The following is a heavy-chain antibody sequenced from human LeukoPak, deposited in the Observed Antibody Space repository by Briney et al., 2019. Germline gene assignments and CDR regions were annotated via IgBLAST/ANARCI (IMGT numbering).Heavy chain of an antibody. D-gene: IGHD3-22*01. CDR3: AKTYYYDNNGYYYFDY. CDR2: ISYDGSNK. J-gene: IGHJ4*02. Sequence: GGPLRLSCAASGFTFSSYAMHWVRQAPGKGLEWVAVISYDGSNKYYADSVKGRFTISRDTSKNTLYLQMNSLRAEDTAVYYCAKTYYYDNNGYYYFDYWGQGTLVTVSS. V-gene: IGHV3-30-3*02. CDR1: GFTFSSYA.